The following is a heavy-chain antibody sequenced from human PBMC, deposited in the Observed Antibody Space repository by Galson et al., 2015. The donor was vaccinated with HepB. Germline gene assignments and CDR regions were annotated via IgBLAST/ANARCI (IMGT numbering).Heavy chain of an antibody. CDR1: GDSFSSYT. J-gene: IGHJ4*02. CDR3: TKDLDGHDF. V-gene: IGHV1-69*04. D-gene: IGHD5-24*01. Sequence: SVKVSCKASGDSFSSYTISWVRQAPGQGLEWMGRIIPVLGVVEYAQKFHGRVTVTADKSTSTAFMELRSLKSEDTAMYYCTKDLDGHDFWGQGTLATVSS. CDR2: IIPVLGVV.